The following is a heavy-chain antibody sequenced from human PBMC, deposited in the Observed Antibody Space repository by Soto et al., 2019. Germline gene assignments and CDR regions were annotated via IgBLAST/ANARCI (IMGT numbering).Heavy chain of an antibody. V-gene: IGHV3-33*01. J-gene: IGHJ4*02. CDR2: IWYDGSNN. CDR3: ARPRGGQPGPFDD. D-gene: IGHD3-16*01. Sequence: QVQLVESGGGVVQPGRSLRLSCVASGFIFSNFGMHWVRQAPGKGLEWVAIIWYDGSNNYHADSVKGRFTISRDNSKNTLYLQMNSLRAEDTAVYYCARPRGGQPGPFDDWGQGTLVTVSS. CDR1: GFIFSNFG.